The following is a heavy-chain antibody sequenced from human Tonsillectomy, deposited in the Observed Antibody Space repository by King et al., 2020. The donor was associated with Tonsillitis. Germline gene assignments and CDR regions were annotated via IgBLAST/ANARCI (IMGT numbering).Heavy chain of an antibody. CDR3: ARRWELPAIVAFDR. CDR2: VNPVGIT. Sequence: VQLQQWGAGLLEPSETLSLTCAVYGGSFIGHYWSWIRQPTGKGLEWIGDVNPVGITNYNPSLKSRVTISLDTFKNQFSVRLSSVTAAATAVYYCARRWELPAIVAFDRWGQGTSVTVSS. CDR1: GGSFIGHY. V-gene: IGHV4-34*01. D-gene: IGHD1-26*01. J-gene: IGHJ3*01.